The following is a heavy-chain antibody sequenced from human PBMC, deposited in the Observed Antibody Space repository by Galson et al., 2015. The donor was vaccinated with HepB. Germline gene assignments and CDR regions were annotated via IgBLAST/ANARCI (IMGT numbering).Heavy chain of an antibody. V-gene: IGHV1-18*01. D-gene: IGHD4-17*01. CDR1: GYNFPNYG. CDR2: ISPYTGDT. Sequence: SVKVSCKASGYNFPNYGISWVRQAPGQGLEWVGWISPYTGDTYYTQRLQGRLSMTTDTSTSTAYMELKSLRSDDTAIYFCATYGDRAGRRVTSRNYFDYWGQGTLSPSPQ. J-gene: IGHJ4*02. CDR3: ATYGDRAGRRVTSRNYFDY.